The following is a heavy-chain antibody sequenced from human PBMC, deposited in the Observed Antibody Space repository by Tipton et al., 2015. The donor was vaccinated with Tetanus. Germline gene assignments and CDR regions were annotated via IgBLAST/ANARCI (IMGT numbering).Heavy chain of an antibody. CDR2: LRGHLDNT. D-gene: IGHD3-3*01. CDR1: GFTITNYA. Sequence: SLRLSCAASGFTITNYAMSWVRQAPGKGLEWVSSLRGHLDNTYYADSVKGRFAISRDNSKNTLYLQMSSLRADDSAVYYCARGWDFWRGYGPTWVDPWGQGTLVTVSS. CDR3: ARGWDFWRGYGPTWVDP. J-gene: IGHJ5*02. V-gene: IGHV3-23*01.